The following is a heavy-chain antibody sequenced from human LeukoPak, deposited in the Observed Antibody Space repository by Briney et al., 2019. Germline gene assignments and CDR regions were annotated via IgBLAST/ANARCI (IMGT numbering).Heavy chain of an antibody. CDR1: GAPFSGYW. CDR2: INQSRIT. V-gene: IGHV4-34*01. Sequence: PSETLSLTCAVYGAPFSGYWWYWIRQPPGKGLEWIGEINQSRITNYNPSLKSRVSISVDTSKNQFSLKLSSVTAADTAVYYFATTSGHWGQGTLVTVSS. CDR3: ATTSGH. J-gene: IGHJ4*02.